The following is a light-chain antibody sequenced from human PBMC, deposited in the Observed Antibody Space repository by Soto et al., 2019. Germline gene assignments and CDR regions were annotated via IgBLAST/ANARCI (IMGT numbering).Light chain of an antibody. CDR1: QSVSSY. CDR3: QPRSP. Sequence: IVLTQSPATLSLFPGERATLSCRASQSVSSYLAWYQQKPGQAPSLLMSAASNRATGIPARFTGSGSGTDFPLTISSLEPEDFAVYYCQPRSPFGGGTKVEIK. V-gene: IGKV3-11*01. CDR2: AAS. J-gene: IGKJ4*01.